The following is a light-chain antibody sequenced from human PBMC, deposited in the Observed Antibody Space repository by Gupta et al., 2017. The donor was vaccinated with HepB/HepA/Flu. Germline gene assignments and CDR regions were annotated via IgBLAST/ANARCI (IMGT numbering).Light chain of an antibody. Sequence: EIVLTQSPGTLSLSPGERATLSCRASRSVSSSYLAWYQQKPGQAPRLLIYGASSRATGIPGRFSGSGSGTDFTLTISRLEPEDFAVYYCQQDGSSPWTFGQGTKVEIK. J-gene: IGKJ1*01. CDR2: GAS. V-gene: IGKV3-20*01. CDR1: RSVSSSY. CDR3: QQDGSSPWT.